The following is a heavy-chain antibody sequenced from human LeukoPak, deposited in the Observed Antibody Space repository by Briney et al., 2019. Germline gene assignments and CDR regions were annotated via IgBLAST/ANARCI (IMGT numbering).Heavy chain of an antibody. CDR2: ISSSSSYI. D-gene: IGHD2-2*01. J-gene: IGHJ4*02. Sequence: GGSLRLSCAASGFTFSSYSMNWVRQAPGKGLEWVSSISSSSSYIYYADSVKGRSTISRDNAKNSLYLQMNSLRAEDTAVYYCARAEVGFVFDYWGQGTLVTVSS. V-gene: IGHV3-21*01. CDR3: ARAEVGFVFDY. CDR1: GFTFSSYS.